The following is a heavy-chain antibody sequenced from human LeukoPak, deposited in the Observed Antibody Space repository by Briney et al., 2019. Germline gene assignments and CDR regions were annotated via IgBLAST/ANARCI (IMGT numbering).Heavy chain of an antibody. CDR2: ISGSGGST. D-gene: IGHD3-22*01. CDR1: GFTFSSYA. V-gene: IGHV3-23*01. Sequence: GGSLRLSCAASGFTFSSYAMSRVRQAPGKGLEWVSAISGSGGSTYYADSVKGRFTISRDNSKNTLYLQMNSLRAEDTAVYYCAKVDYYDSSGYYLGGDGMDVWGQGTTVTVSS. CDR3: AKVDYYDSSGYYLGGDGMDV. J-gene: IGHJ6*02.